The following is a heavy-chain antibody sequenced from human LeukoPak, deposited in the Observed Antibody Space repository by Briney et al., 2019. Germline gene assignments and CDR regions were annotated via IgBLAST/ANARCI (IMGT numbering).Heavy chain of an antibody. J-gene: IGHJ4*02. CDR2: ISCNNGDT. CDR1: GYTFTSNG. D-gene: IGHD5-18*01. V-gene: IGHV1-18*01. CDR3: ARDGGTAGYSSGSDY. Sequence: ASVKVSCKASGYTFTSNGITWVRQAPGQGLEWVGWISCNNGDTRYAQKFQGRVTVTTDTSTSTAYMERRSLRSDDTAVYYCARDGGTAGYSSGSDYWGQGTLVTVSS.